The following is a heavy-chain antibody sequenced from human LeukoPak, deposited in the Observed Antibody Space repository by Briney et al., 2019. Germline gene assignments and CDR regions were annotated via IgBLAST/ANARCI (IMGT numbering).Heavy chain of an antibody. Sequence: GGSLRLSCAASGFTFSSYAMRWVRQAPGKGLEWVAVISYDGSNKYYADSVKGRFTISRDNSKNTLYLQMNSLRAEDTAVYYCARDPGGSSSNAFDIWGQGTMVTVSS. CDR3: ARDPGGSSSNAFDI. CDR2: ISYDGSNK. J-gene: IGHJ3*02. D-gene: IGHD6-6*01. CDR1: GFTFSSYA. V-gene: IGHV3-30-3*01.